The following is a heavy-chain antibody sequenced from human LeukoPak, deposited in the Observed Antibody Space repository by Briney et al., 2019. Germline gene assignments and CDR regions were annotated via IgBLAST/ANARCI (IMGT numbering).Heavy chain of an antibody. CDR3: ARHLSGVTGYTYGRGIDY. D-gene: IGHD5-18*01. Sequence: GRSLRLSCAASGFMFSSYWMSWVRQAPGKGLEWVANIKKVGSEKYYVDSVKGRFTISRDNAKTSLYLQMISLRAEDTAVYYCARHLSGVTGYTYGRGIDYWGQGTLVTVSS. CDR2: IKKVGSEK. J-gene: IGHJ4*02. CDR1: GFMFSSYW. V-gene: IGHV3-7*01.